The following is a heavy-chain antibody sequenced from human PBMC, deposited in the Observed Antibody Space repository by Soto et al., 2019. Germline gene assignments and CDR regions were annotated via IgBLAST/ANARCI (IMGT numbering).Heavy chain of an antibody. CDR3: ARYYGSGSYYTNWFDP. V-gene: IGHV4-30-4*01. CDR1: GGSISSGDYY. D-gene: IGHD3-10*01. CDR2: IYYSGST. Sequence: LSLTCTVSGGSISSGDYYWSWIRQPPGKGLEWIGYIYYSGSTCYNPSLKSRVTISVDTSKNQFSLKLSSVTAADTAVYYCARYYGSGSYYTNWFDPWGQGTLVTVSS. J-gene: IGHJ5*02.